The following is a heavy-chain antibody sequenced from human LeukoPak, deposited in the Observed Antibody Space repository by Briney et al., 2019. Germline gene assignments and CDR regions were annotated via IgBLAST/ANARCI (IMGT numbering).Heavy chain of an antibody. CDR3: AKDRAGYCSGGSCYTTFDP. Sequence: SETLSLICTVSGGSISSGGYYWTWIRQHPGKGLEWIGYIYYSGSTYYNPSLKSRVTISVDTSKNQFSLMLSSVTAADTALYYCAKDRAGYCSGGSCYTTFDPWGQGTLVTVSS. V-gene: IGHV4-31*03. J-gene: IGHJ5*02. CDR2: IYYSGST. D-gene: IGHD2-15*01. CDR1: GGSISSGGYY.